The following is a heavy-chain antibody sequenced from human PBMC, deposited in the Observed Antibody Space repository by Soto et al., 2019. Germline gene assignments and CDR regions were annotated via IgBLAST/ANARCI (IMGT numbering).Heavy chain of an antibody. Sequence: GAPVEGSRKVFRYPPTELSMHWGGQGPGKRLGWVGGFDPEDGETIYAQKFQGRVTMTEDTSTDTAYMELSSLRSEDTAVYYCATVLPYCSGGSCYSLRYNWFDPWGQGTLVTVSS. CDR1: RYPPTELS. J-gene: IGHJ5*02. CDR2: FDPEDGET. V-gene: IGHV1-24*01. D-gene: IGHD2-15*01. CDR3: ATVLPYCSGGSCYSLRYNWFDP.